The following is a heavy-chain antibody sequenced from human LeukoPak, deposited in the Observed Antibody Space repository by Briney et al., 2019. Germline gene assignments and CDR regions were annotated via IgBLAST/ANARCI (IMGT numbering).Heavy chain of an antibody. CDR2: IYYSGST. Sequence: SETLSLTCTVSGGSVSSGTYYWSWIRQPPGKGLEWIGYIYYSGSTNYSPSLKSRVTVSVDTSKNQCSLKLNSVTTADTAVYYCTRSTNLEAFDIWGQGTMVTVSS. CDR1: GGSVSSGTYY. D-gene: IGHD2-8*01. J-gene: IGHJ3*02. V-gene: IGHV4-61*01. CDR3: TRSTNLEAFDI.